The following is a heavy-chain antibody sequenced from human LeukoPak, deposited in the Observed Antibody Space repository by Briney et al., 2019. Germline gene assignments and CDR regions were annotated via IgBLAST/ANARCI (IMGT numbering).Heavy chain of an antibody. CDR1: GFTFDDYA. D-gene: IGHD6-25*01. CDR3: AKHGLSGAFDI. Sequence: GGSLRLSCAASGFTFDDYAMHWVRQAPGKGLEWVSGISWNSGSIGYADSVKGRFTISRDNSKNTLYLQMNSLRAEDTAVYYCAKHGLSGAFDIWGQGTMVTVSS. J-gene: IGHJ3*02. CDR2: ISWNSGSI. V-gene: IGHV3-9*01.